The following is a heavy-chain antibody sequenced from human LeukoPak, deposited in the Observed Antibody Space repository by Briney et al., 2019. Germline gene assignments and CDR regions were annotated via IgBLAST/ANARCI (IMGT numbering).Heavy chain of an antibody. V-gene: IGHV3-7*01. J-gene: IGHJ4*02. CDR1: GFTFSSYW. CDR3: ARVRGDYNFDY. Sequence: TGGSLRLSCAASGFTFSSYWMTWVRQAAGKGMEWVAKIKKGGREKYYVDSVKGRFTISRDNAKNSLYLQMNSLRAEDTAVYYCARVRGDYNFDYWGQGTLVTVSS. CDR2: IKKGGREK. D-gene: IGHD4-17*01.